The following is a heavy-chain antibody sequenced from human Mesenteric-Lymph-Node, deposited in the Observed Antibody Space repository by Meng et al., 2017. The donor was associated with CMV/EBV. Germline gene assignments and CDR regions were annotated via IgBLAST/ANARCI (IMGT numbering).Heavy chain of an antibody. CDR2: ISSGGGDK. V-gene: IGHV3-48*03. CDR1: GFAFSSYE. Sequence: GESLKISCVASGFAFSSYEMNWVRQAPGKGLEWISYISSGGGDKFYADSVKGRFTISRDNAKKSLYLQMNNLRADDTAVYYCARDLFSGTYSGYESNFAPWGQGTLVTVSS. D-gene: IGHD3-22*01. CDR3: ARDLFSGTYSGYESNFAP. J-gene: IGHJ5*02.